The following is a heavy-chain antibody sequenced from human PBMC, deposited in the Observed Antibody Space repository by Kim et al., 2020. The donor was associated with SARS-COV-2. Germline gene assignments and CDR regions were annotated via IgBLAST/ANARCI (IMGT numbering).Heavy chain of an antibody. CDR2: IKSKTDGGTT. D-gene: IGHD6-13*01. V-gene: IGHV3-15*01. CDR3: TTDIWFGYSSSWYGIDY. Sequence: GGYLRLSCAASGFTFSNAWMSWVRQAPGKGLEWVGRIKSKTDGGTTDYAAPVKGRFTISRDDSKKTLYLQMNSLKTEDTAVYYCTTDIWFGYSSSWYGIDYWGQGTLVTVSS. J-gene: IGHJ4*02. CDR1: GFTFSNAW.